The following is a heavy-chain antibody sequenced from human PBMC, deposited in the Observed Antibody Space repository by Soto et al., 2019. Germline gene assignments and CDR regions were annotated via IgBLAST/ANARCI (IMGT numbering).Heavy chain of an antibody. V-gene: IGHV1-69*13. CDR3: ARCEALYDSSGYYLGIFDY. Sequence: GASVKVSCKASGGTFSSYAISWVRQAPGQGLEWMGGIIPIFGTANYAQKFQGRVTITADESTSTAYMELSSLRSEDTAVYYCARCEALYDSSGYYLGIFDYWGQGTLVTVSS. D-gene: IGHD3-22*01. CDR2: IIPIFGTA. J-gene: IGHJ4*02. CDR1: GGTFSSYA.